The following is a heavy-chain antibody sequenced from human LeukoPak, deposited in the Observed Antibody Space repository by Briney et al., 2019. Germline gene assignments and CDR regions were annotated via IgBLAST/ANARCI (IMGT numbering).Heavy chain of an antibody. CDR1: GFTFSSYW. Sequence: PGGSLRLSCAACGFTFSSYWMIWVRQAPGKGMEWVANIKQDGSEKYYVHYVKGRFTISRDNAKNSLYLQMNSLRAEDTAVYYCARDLAMAAGTWDYWGQGTLVTVSS. D-gene: IGHD6-13*01. CDR3: ARDLAMAAGTWDY. CDR2: IKQDGSEK. V-gene: IGHV3-7*01. J-gene: IGHJ4*02.